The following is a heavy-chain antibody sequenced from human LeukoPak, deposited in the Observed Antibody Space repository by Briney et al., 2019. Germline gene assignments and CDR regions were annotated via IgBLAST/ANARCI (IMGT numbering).Heavy chain of an antibody. J-gene: IGHJ4*02. CDR1: GYTLTELS. V-gene: IGHV1-24*01. D-gene: IGHD3-16*01. CDR2: FDPEDGEA. CDR3: ARDVELGEGY. Sequence: ASVKVSCKVSGYTLTELSMHWVRQAPGKGLEWMGGFDPEDGEAIYAQKFQGRVTMTRDTSISTAYMELSRLRSDDTAVYYCARDVELGEGYWGQGTLVTVSS.